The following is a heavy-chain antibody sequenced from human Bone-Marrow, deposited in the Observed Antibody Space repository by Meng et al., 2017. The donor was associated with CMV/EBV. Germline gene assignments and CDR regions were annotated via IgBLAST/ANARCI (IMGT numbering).Heavy chain of an antibody. CDR2: INPNSGDT. D-gene: IGHD2-21*01. CDR3: AKDGAFCGGDCYFD. Sequence: ASVKVSCKTSGYRFSDYCLHWVRQAPGQGPEWMGWINPNSGDTKYAQRFQGRVSMTRDASISTIYMELSSLTSDDTAVYYCAKDGAFCGGDCYFDWGQGTLVTVSS. V-gene: IGHV1-2*02. CDR1: GYRFSDYC. J-gene: IGHJ4*02.